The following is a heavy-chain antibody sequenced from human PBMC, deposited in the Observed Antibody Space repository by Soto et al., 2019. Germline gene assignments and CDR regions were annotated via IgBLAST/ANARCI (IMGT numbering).Heavy chain of an antibody. Sequence: GESLKISCKGSGYSFTNFWIGWVRQMPGKGLDWLGIIYPGDSDTRYNPSFQGQVTISTDNSINTAYLQWNSLKASDTAIYCCAKHISRDFDFWSGLYYYYAMDVWGQGTTVTVSS. CDR1: GYSFTNFW. CDR3: AKHISRDFDFWSGLYYYYAMDV. J-gene: IGHJ6*02. V-gene: IGHV5-51*01. CDR2: IYPGDSDT. D-gene: IGHD3-3*01.